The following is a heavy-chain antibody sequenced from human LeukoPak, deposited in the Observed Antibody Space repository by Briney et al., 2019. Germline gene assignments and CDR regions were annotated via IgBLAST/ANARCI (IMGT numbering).Heavy chain of an antibody. J-gene: IGHJ6*03. V-gene: IGHV4-4*07. CDR1: GVSISSYY. CDR2: IYTSGST. D-gene: IGHD5/OR15-5a*01. Sequence: SQTLSLTCTVSGVSISSYYWSWIRQPAGKGLEWIGRIYTSGSTNYNPSLKSRVTMSVDTSKNQFSLKLSSVTAADTAVYYCARDLRLADYYYYYMDVWGKGTTVTVSS. CDR3: ARDLRLADYYYYYMDV.